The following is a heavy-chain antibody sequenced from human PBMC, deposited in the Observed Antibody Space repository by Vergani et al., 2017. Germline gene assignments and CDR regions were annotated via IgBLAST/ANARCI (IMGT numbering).Heavy chain of an antibody. CDR3: ARVARIPDWYFDL. V-gene: IGHV3-53*04. D-gene: IGHD2-15*01. CDR1: GFTVSSNY. J-gene: IGHJ2*01. Sequence: EVQLVESGGGLVQPGGSLRLSCAASGFTVSSNYMSWVRQAPGQGLEWVSVIYSGGSTYYADSVKGRFTISRHNSKNTLYLQMNSLSAEDTAVYYCARVARIPDWYFDLWGRGTLVTVSS. CDR2: IYSGGST.